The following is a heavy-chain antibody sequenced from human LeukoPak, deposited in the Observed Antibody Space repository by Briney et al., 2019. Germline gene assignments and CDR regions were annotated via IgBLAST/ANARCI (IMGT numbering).Heavy chain of an antibody. J-gene: IGHJ4*02. V-gene: IGHV4-59*01. Sequence: SETLSLTCTVSGGSISSYYWSWIRQPPGKGLEWIGYIYCSGSTNYNPSLKSRVTISVDTSKNQFSLKLSSVTAADTAVYYCARCSGSYYGHFDYWGQGTLVTVSS. CDR1: GGSISSYY. CDR3: ARCSGSYYGHFDY. D-gene: IGHD1-26*01. CDR2: IYCSGST.